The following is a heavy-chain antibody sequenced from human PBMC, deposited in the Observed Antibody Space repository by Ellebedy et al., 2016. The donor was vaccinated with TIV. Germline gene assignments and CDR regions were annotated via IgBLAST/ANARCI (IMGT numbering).Heavy chain of an antibody. J-gene: IGHJ6*03. CDR2: LNPYNGKT. V-gene: IGHV1-18*01. D-gene: IGHD3-22*01. CDR3: ARSYYDKSGYLKYYYYYLDV. Sequence: ASVKVSXKASGYTFTDYGISWVRQAPGQGLKWMGWLNPYNGKTEYAEDLQGRVTVTTDTSASTVYMELRSLRSDDTAVYYCARSYYDKSGYLKYYYYYLDVWGTGTTVTVSS. CDR1: GYTFTDYG.